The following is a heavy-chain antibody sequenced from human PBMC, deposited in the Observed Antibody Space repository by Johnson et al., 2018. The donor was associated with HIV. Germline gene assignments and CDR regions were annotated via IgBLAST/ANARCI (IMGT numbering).Heavy chain of an antibody. CDR2: ILYDGSNK. J-gene: IGHJ3*02. V-gene: IGHV3-30*02. CDR3: ARDHLPGNYAFDI. Sequence: QVLLVESGGGVVQPGGSLRLSCAASGFTFRSYGMHWVRQAPGKGLAWVAFILYDGSNKYYADSVKGRFTISRDNAKNSLYLQMNSLRAEDTALYYCARDHLPGNYAFDIWGQGTMVTVSS. CDR1: GFTFRSYG. D-gene: IGHD1-26*01.